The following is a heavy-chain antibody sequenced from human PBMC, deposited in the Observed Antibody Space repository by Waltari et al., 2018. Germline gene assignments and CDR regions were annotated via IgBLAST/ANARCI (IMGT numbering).Heavy chain of an antibody. CDR2: FDPEDGET. V-gene: IGHV1-24*01. D-gene: IGHD6-19*01. Sequence: LSMHWVRQAPGKGLEWMGGFDPEDGETIYAQKFQGRVTMTEDTSTDTAYMELSSLRSEDTAVYYCAIGPGYSSGWYDLWGQGTLVTVSS. CDR1: LS. J-gene: IGHJ5*02. CDR3: AIGPGYSSGWYDL.